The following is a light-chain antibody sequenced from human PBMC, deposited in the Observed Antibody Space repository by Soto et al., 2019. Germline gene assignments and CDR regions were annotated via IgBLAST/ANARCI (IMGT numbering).Light chain of an antibody. CDR2: GAS. Sequence: ETVLTQSPGTLSLSPGERATLSCRASQSVSSRYLALYQQKPGQAPRLLIYGASNRATGIPDRFSGSGSGTEFTLTISRLEPEDFAVYYCQQYITSPPMYTFGQGTKLEIK. CDR3: QQYITSPPMYT. CDR1: QSVSSRY. V-gene: IGKV3-20*01. J-gene: IGKJ2*01.